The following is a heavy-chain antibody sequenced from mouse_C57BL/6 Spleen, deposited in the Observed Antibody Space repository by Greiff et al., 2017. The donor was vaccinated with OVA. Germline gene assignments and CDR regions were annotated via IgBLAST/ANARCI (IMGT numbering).Heavy chain of an antibody. CDR1: GYTFTDYN. D-gene: IGHD1-1*01. CDR2: INPNNGGT. V-gene: IGHV1-18*01. CDR3: ARQYYYGSSYGGAWFAY. Sequence: EVQLQQSGPELVKPGASVKIPCKASGYTFTDYNMDWVKQSHGKSLEWIGDINPNNGGTIYTQKFKGKATLTVDKSSSTAYMELLSLTSEDTAVYYCARQYYYGSSYGGAWFAYWGQGTLVTVSA. J-gene: IGHJ3*01.